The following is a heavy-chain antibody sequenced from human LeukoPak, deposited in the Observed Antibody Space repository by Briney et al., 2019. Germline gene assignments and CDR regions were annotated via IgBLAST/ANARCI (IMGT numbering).Heavy chain of an antibody. CDR1: GFTFSSYW. Sequence: GGSLRLFCAASGFTFSSYWMHWVRQATGKGLVWVSRINSDGSSTNYADSVKGRFTISRDNAKNTLYLQMNSLRAEDTAMYYCARGPYGGNPAWSFDLWGRGTLVTVSS. D-gene: IGHD4-23*01. J-gene: IGHJ2*01. CDR3: ARGPYGGNPAWSFDL. CDR2: INSDGSST. V-gene: IGHV3-74*01.